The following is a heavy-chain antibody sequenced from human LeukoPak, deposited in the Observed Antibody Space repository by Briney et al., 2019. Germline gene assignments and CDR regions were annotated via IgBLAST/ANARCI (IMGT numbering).Heavy chain of an antibody. V-gene: IGHV4-34*01. Sequence: SETLSLTCAVYVGSFSGYYWTWIRQPPGRGLEWIGEINYSGGTNYNPSLKSRVTISIDTSKNQFSLKLSSVTAADTAMYYCARVSRGNSVGGDYWGQGTLVTVSS. CDR2: INYSGGT. CDR3: ARVSRGNSVGGDY. CDR1: VGSFSGYY. J-gene: IGHJ4*02. D-gene: IGHD4-23*01.